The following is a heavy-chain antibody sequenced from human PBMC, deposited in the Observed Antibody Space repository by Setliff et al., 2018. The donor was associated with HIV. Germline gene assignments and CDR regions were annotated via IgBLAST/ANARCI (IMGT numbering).Heavy chain of an antibody. Sequence: GGSLRLSCVGSGFIFSNYRMNWVRQAPGKGLEWIAYISSTGITTYYADSVKGRFTISRDNAKNSLYLQMNSLRAEDTAVYYCARERLRFLEWLPLNYWGQGTLVTVSS. J-gene: IGHJ4*02. V-gene: IGHV3-48*04. CDR3: ARERLRFLEWLPLNY. CDR1: GFIFSNYR. D-gene: IGHD3-3*01. CDR2: ISSTGITT.